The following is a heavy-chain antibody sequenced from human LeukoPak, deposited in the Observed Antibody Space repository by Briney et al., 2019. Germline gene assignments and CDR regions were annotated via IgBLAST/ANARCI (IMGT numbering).Heavy chain of an antibody. J-gene: IGHJ4*02. V-gene: IGHV3-72*01. D-gene: IGHD1-26*01. Sequence: GGSLRLSCAASGFTFSDHYMDWVRQAPGKGLEWVGCTRNKANSYTTEYAASVKGRFTISRDDSNNSLYLQMNSLKTDDTAVYYCARSGRSGSYYSDFDYWGQGTLVTVSS. CDR2: TRNKANSYTT. CDR3: ARSGRSGSYYSDFDY. CDR1: GFTFSDHY.